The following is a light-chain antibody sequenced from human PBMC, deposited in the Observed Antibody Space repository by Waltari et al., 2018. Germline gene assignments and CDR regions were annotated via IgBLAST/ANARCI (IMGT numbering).Light chain of an antibody. J-gene: IGLJ2*01. Sequence: QSALTQPASVSGSPGQSITISCTGTSSYVGGYNYVSWYQQHPGKAPKLMIYDVSQRPSGVSNRFSGSKSGNTASLTISGLQAEDEADYYCSSYTSISTVIFGGGTKLTVL. CDR3: SSYTSISTVI. CDR1: SSYVGGYNY. CDR2: DVS. V-gene: IGLV2-14*03.